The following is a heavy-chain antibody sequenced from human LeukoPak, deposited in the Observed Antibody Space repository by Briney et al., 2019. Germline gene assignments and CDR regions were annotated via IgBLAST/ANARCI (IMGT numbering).Heavy chain of an antibody. V-gene: IGHV3-23*01. CDR1: GFIFSSYA. CDR2: ISGSGGRT. J-gene: IGHJ5*02. D-gene: IGHD5-12*01. Sequence: GGSLRLSCAASGFIFSSYAMSWVRQAPGMGLEWVSDISGSGGRTYFADSLKGRLAISRNNSKNTLYIQMDSRRAEYTAVYDCARVPTSSGWFETWGQGNLVTVSS. CDR3: ARVPTSSGWFET.